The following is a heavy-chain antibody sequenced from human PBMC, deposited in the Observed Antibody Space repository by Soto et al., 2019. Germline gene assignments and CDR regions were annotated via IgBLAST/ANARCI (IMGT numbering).Heavy chain of an antibody. V-gene: IGHV4-39*01. Sequence: QLQLQESGPGLVKPSETLSLTCTVSGGSIGSTNYYWGWIRQPPGKGLEWIGSIYYRGTTYYNPSLKSRVTISVDTSKKQFSLKLSSVAAADTAVYYCARLGLRGVIVWFDPWGQGTLVTVSS. CDR1: GGSIGSTNYY. CDR2: IYYRGTT. D-gene: IGHD3-10*01. J-gene: IGHJ5*02. CDR3: ARLGLRGVIVWFDP.